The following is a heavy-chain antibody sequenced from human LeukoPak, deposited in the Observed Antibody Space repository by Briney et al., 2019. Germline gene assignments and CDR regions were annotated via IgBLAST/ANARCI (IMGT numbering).Heavy chain of an antibody. CDR1: GFTFSSDW. J-gene: IGHJ4*02. CDR3: AKLHNLNCDY. CDR2: ISSDGSST. V-gene: IGHV3-74*01. Sequence: GGSLRLSCAASGFTFSSDWMHWVRQAPGKGLVWVSRISSDGSSTSYADSVRGRFTISRDNAKNTLYLQMNSLRPEDTAVYYCAKLHNLNCDYWGLGTLATVSS. D-gene: IGHD1-14*01.